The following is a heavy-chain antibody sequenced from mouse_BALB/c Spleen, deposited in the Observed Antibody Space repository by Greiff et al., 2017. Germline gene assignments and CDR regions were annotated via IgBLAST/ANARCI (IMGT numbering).Heavy chain of an antibody. V-gene: IGHV8-12*01. J-gene: IGHJ3*01. Sequence: QVTLKVSGPGILQPSQTLSLTCSFSGFSLSTSGMGVSWIRQPSGKGLEWLAHIYWDDDKRYNPSLKSRLTISKDTSSNQVFLKITSVDTADTATYYCARSNYDGYYVSSWFAYWGQGTLVTVSA. D-gene: IGHD2-3*01. CDR2: IYWDDDK. CDR1: GFSLSTSGMG. CDR3: ARSNYDGYYVSSWFAY.